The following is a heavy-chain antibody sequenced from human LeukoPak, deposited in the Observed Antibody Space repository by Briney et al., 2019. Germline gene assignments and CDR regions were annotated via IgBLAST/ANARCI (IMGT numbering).Heavy chain of an antibody. J-gene: IGHJ4*02. V-gene: IGHV3-48*04. CDR2: ISSGSSTI. CDR3: ARDPNTYYYDSNGREYHFDY. Sequence: GSLRLSCAASGFTFSSYSMNWVRQAPGKGLEWVSYISSGSSTIYYADSVKGRFTISRDNAKNSLYLQMNSLRAEDTAVYYCARDPNTYYYDSNGREYHFDYWGQGTLVTVSS. D-gene: IGHD3-22*01. CDR1: GFTFSSYS.